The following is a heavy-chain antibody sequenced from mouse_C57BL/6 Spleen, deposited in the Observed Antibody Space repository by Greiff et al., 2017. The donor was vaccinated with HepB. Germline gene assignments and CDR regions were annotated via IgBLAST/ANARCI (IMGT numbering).Heavy chain of an antibody. Sequence: QVQLQQPGAELVMPGASVKLSCKASGYTFTSYWMHWVKQRPGQGLEWIGEIDPSDSYTNYNQKFKGKSTLTVDKSSSTAYMQLSSLTSEDSAVYYGARKTTVVDWYFDVWGTGTTVTVSS. CDR1: GYTFTSYW. CDR2: IDPSDSYT. CDR3: ARKTTVVDWYFDV. J-gene: IGHJ1*03. V-gene: IGHV1-69*01. D-gene: IGHD1-1*01.